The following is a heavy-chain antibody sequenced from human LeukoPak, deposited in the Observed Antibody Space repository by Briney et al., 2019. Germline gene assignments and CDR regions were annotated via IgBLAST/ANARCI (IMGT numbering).Heavy chain of an antibody. CDR1: GYTFTGYY. J-gene: IGHJ4*02. CDR2: INPNSGGT. V-gene: IGHV1-2*02. Sequence: ASVKVSCKASGYTFTGYYMHWVRQAPGQGLEWMGWINPNSGGTNYAQKFQGRVTMTRDTSISTAYMELSRLRSDDTAVYYCARGSGTYYCDSSGYYPTFDYWGQGTLVTVSS. D-gene: IGHD3-22*01. CDR3: ARGSGTYYCDSSGYYPTFDY.